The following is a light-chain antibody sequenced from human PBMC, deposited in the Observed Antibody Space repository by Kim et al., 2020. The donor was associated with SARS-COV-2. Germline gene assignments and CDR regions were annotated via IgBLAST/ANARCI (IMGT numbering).Light chain of an antibody. CDR3: QQYTSWIT. CDR2: RAS. CDR1: QSISGW. Sequence: SASVGDRVTITCRARQSISGWLAWYQQKPGKAPKLLIYRASNLESGVPSRFSGSGFGTEFTLTISSLQPDDFATYFCQQYTSWITFGQGTRLEIK. V-gene: IGKV1-5*03. J-gene: IGKJ5*01.